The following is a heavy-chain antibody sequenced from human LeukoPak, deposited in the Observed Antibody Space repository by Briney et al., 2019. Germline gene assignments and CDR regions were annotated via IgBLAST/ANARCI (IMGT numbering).Heavy chain of an antibody. CDR1: GYAFTNYA. V-gene: IGHV1-18*01. CDR2: ISVYNGNT. D-gene: IGHD2-2*01. Sequence: AASVKASCKASGYAFTNYAISWVRQAPGQGLEWMGWISVYNGNTNYAQKLQGRVTMTAGTSTTTAYMELRSLRSDDTAVYYCARGYCSSATCRHFDYWGQGALVTVSS. J-gene: IGHJ4*02. CDR3: ARGYCSSATCRHFDY.